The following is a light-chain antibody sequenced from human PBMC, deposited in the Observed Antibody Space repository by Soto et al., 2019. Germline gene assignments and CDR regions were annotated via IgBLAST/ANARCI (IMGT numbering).Light chain of an antibody. V-gene: IGKV3-20*01. J-gene: IGKJ2*02. CDR3: QQYGSSPCT. CDR1: QSVSSSY. Sequence: EIVLTQSPGTLSLSPGETATLSCRASQSVSSSYLAWYQQKPGQAPRLLIYGASSRATGIPDRFSGSGSGTDFTLTISRLEPEDFAVYYCQQYGSSPCTFGQGTNLEIK. CDR2: GAS.